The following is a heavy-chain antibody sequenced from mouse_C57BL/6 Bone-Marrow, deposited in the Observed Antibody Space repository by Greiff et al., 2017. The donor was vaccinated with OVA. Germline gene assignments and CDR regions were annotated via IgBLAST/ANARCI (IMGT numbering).Heavy chain of an antibody. J-gene: IGHJ4*01. CDR1: GFTFSSYT. CDR2: ISGGGGNT. Sequence: EVHLVESGGGLVKPGGSLKLSCAASGFTFSSYTMSWVRQTPEKRLEWVATISGGGGNTYYPDSVKGRFTISRDNAKNTLYLQMSSLRSEDTALYYCASGLYAMDYWGQGTSVTVSS. D-gene: IGHD2-2*01. V-gene: IGHV5-9*01. CDR3: ASGLYAMDY.